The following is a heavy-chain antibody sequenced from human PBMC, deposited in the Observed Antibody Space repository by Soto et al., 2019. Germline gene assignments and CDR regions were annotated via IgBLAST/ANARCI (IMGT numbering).Heavy chain of an antibody. CDR3: ARSSVTTGLGL. CDR2: IIADNGNT. Sequence: ASVKVSCKASGYTFTAYTLHWVRQAPGQRLEWMGRIIADNGNTEYSQKFQGRVTFTRDTSTNTAYMELSSLTSEDTAVYYCARSSVTTGLGLWGQGTQVTVSS. D-gene: IGHD4-17*01. CDR1: GYTFTAYT. J-gene: IGHJ4*02. V-gene: IGHV1-3*01.